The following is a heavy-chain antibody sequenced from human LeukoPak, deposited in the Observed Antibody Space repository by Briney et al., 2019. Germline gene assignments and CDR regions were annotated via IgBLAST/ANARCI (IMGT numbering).Heavy chain of an antibody. Sequence: ASETLSLTCTVSGVSISSSSYDWGWIRQPPGKGLEWIGSIYYSGSTYYNPSLKSRVTISVDTSKNQFSLKLSSVTAADTAVYYCARIDFWSGYYLDYWGQGTLVTVSS. CDR2: IYYSGST. CDR1: GVSISSSSYD. V-gene: IGHV4-39*01. CDR3: ARIDFWSGYYLDY. D-gene: IGHD3-3*01. J-gene: IGHJ4*02.